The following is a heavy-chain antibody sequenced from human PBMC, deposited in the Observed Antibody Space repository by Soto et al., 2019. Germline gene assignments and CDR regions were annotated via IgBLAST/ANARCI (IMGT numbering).Heavy chain of an antibody. CDR2: FYQGGST. D-gene: IGHD2-21*01. CDR1: GESLNYYY. V-gene: IGHV4-34*01. J-gene: IGHJ5*02. CDR3: ARGMWPDRFAN. Sequence: HVQLRQWGAGLLKPSDTLSLTCAVYGESLNYYYWSWIRQAPGKGLEWIGEFYQGGSTHYNPSVKSRVTISVDVSSQQFSLKLTSVTAADTATYYCARGMWPDRFANWGQGTLVTVSS.